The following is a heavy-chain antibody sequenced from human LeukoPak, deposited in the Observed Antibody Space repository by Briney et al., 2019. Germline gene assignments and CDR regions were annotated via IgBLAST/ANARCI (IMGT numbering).Heavy chain of an antibody. CDR1: GGTFSSYA. Sequence: SVKVSCKASGGTFSSYAISWVRQAPGQGLEWMGGIIPIFGTANYAQKFQGRVTITADESTSTAYMELSSLRSEDTAVYYCARDPPVVVAKRHYYYYYYMDVWGKGTTVTVSS. D-gene: IGHD3-22*01. CDR2: IIPIFGTA. CDR3: ARDPPVVVAKRHYYYYYYMDV. J-gene: IGHJ6*03. V-gene: IGHV1-69*13.